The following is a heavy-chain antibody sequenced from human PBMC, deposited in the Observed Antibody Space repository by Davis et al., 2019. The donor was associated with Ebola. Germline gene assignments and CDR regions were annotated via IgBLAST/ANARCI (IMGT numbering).Heavy chain of an antibody. J-gene: IGHJ4*02. CDR2: IYYTGST. V-gene: IGHV4-59*11. Sequence: PSETLSLTCTVSDASISGHYWNWIRQPPGKRLEWIGSIYYTGSTNYNSSLYSRVTISVDTSKNQFSLKLNSVTAADTAMYFCAERGGSVWGQGTLVTVSS. D-gene: IGHD3-16*01. CDR3: AERGGSV. CDR1: DASISGHY.